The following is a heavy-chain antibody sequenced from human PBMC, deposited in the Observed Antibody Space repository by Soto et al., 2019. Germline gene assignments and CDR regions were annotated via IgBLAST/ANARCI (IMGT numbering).Heavy chain of an antibody. Sequence: ASVKVSCKASGYTFTGYYMHWVRQAPGQGLEWMEWINPNSGGTNYAQKFQGWVTMTRDTSISTVYMELSRLRPDDTAVYYCARDWSIAVDGMGDKTPHYDYWGQGTQVTVSS. V-gene: IGHV1-2*04. CDR2: INPNSGGT. CDR1: GYTFTGYY. J-gene: IGHJ4*02. D-gene: IGHD6-19*01. CDR3: ARDWSIAVDGMGDKTPHYDY.